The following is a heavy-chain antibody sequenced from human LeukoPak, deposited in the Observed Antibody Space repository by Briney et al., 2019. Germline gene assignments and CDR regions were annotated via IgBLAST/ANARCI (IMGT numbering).Heavy chain of an antibody. V-gene: IGHV1-69*04. J-gene: IGHJ4*02. Sequence: SVKVSCKASGGTFSSYTISWVRQAPGQGLEWMGRIIPILGIANYAQKFQGRVTITADKSTSTAYMEQSSLRSEDTAVYYCARDPPNCSSTSCYIRARDPYFDYWGQGTLVTVSS. CDR1: GGTFSSYT. CDR2: IIPILGIA. CDR3: ARDPPNCSSTSCYIRARDPYFDY. D-gene: IGHD2-2*02.